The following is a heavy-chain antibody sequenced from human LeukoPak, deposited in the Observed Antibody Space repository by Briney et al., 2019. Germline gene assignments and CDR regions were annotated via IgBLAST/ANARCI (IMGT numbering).Heavy chain of an antibody. Sequence: ASVKVSCKPSGYTFPSYDINWVRQAPGQGFEWMGWMNPNSGNTGYAQKFQGRVTMTRNTSISTAYMELSSLRSEDTAVYYCARASRRNYYGSGSYIYWGQGTLVTVSS. D-gene: IGHD3-10*01. V-gene: IGHV1-8*01. CDR3: ARASRRNYYGSGSYIY. CDR1: GYTFPSYD. J-gene: IGHJ4*02. CDR2: MNPNSGNT.